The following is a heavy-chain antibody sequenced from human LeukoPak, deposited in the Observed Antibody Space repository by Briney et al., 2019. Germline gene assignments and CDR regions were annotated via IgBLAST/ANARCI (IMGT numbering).Heavy chain of an antibody. V-gene: IGHV1-69*06. CDR2: IIPIFGTA. CDR1: GGTFSSYA. Sequence: GSSVKVSRKASGGTFSSYAISWVRQAPGQGLEWMGGIIPIFGTANYAQKFQGRVTITADKSTSTAYMELSSLRSEDTAVYYCARMAAAGTGWYYYYGMDVWGKGTTVTVSS. D-gene: IGHD6-13*01. J-gene: IGHJ6*04. CDR3: ARMAAAGTGWYYYYGMDV.